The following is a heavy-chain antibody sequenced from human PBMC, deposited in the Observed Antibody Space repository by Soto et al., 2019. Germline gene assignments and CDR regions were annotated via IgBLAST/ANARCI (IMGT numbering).Heavy chain of an antibody. CDR1: GGSISSSSYY. J-gene: IGHJ4*02. D-gene: IGHD3-22*01. CDR3: ARIYYDSVFDY. Sequence: SETLSLTCTVSGGSISSSSYYWGWIRHPPGKGLEWIGSIYYSGSTYYNPPLKSRVTISVDTSKNQFSLKLSSVTAADTAVYYCARIYYDSVFDYWGQGTLVT. V-gene: IGHV4-39*01. CDR2: IYYSGST.